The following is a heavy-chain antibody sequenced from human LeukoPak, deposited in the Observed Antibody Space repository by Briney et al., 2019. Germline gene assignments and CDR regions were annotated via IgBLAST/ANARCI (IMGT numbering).Heavy chain of an antibody. J-gene: IGHJ3*02. Sequence: GGSLRLSCAASGFTFSSYWMHWVRQAPGKGLVWVSRINTDGSSTSYADSVKGRFTISRDNAKNTLYLQMNSLRAEDTAVYYCASLAMYSSSLLDAFDIWGQGTMVTVSS. D-gene: IGHD6-6*01. CDR1: GFTFSSYW. V-gene: IGHV3-74*01. CDR3: ASLAMYSSSLLDAFDI. CDR2: INTDGSST.